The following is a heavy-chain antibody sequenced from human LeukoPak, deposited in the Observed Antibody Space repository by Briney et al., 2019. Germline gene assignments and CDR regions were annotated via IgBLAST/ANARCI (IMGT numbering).Heavy chain of an antibody. J-gene: IGHJ4*02. V-gene: IGHV3-74*01. CDR1: GFTFSSYW. D-gene: IGHD3-22*01. Sequence: PGGSLRLSCAASGFTFSSYWMHWVRQAPGKGVVWVSRINSDGSSTSYADSVKGRFTISRDNAKNTLYLQMNSLRAEDTAVYYCAIDYDSSGLIEWGQGTLVIVSS. CDR3: AIDYDSSGLIE. CDR2: INSDGSST.